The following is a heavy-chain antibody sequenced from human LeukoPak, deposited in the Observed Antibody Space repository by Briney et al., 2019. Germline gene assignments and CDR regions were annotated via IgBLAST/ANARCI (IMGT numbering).Heavy chain of an antibody. V-gene: IGHV4-59*08. D-gene: IGHD6-19*01. CDR3: ARARIAVAGNAFDI. CDR1: GGSFSSYY. J-gene: IGHJ3*02. CDR2: IYYSGST. Sequence: SETLSLTCTVSGGSFSSYYWSWIRQPPGKGLEWIGYIYYSGSTNYNPSLKSQITISVDTSKNHFSLKLSSVTAADTAVYYCARARIAVAGNAFDIWGQGTMVTVSS.